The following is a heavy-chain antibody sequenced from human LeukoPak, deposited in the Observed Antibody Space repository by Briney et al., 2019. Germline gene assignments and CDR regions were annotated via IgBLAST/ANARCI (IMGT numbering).Heavy chain of an antibody. D-gene: IGHD1-26*01. V-gene: IGHV4-34*01. J-gene: IGHJ6*03. Sequence: PSETLSLTCAVYGGSFSGYYWSWIRQPPGKGLEWIGEINHSGSTNYNPSLKSRVTISVDTSKNQFSLKLSSVNAADTAVYYCARGLTVELQGNYYYMDVWGKGTTVTVSS. CDR3: ARGLTVELQGNYYYMDV. CDR2: INHSGST. CDR1: GGSFSGYY.